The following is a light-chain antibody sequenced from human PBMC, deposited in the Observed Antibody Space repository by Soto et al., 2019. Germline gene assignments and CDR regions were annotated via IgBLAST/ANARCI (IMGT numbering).Light chain of an antibody. CDR3: TTYDDSLNGRL. Sequence: QSVLTQPPSASGTPGQRVTISCSGSSSNIGKNTVYWYQQLPGTAPKILIYNNNQRPSGVPDRFSASKSGTSASLAISGLRSEDEADYYCTTYDDSLNGRLFGGGTKLIVL. CDR1: SSNIGKNT. CDR2: NNN. J-gene: IGLJ2*01. V-gene: IGLV1-44*01.